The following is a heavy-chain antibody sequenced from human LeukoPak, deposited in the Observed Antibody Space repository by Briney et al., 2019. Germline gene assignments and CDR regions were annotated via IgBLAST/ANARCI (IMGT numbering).Heavy chain of an antibody. Sequence: GGSLRLSCAASGFTFSNYAMSWVRQAPGKGLEWVSVISGSGGSTDYADSVKGRFTISRDNSKNTLYLQMNSLRAEDTAVYYCARDHIGITMIVVSPLFDYWGQGTLVTVSS. V-gene: IGHV3-23*01. CDR1: GFTFSNYA. CDR3: ARDHIGITMIVVSPLFDY. D-gene: IGHD3-22*01. CDR2: ISGSGGST. J-gene: IGHJ4*02.